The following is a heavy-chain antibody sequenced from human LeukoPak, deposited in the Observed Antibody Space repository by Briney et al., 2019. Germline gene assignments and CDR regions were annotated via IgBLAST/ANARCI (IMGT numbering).Heavy chain of an antibody. CDR1: SYSISSGYY. D-gene: IGHD3-10*01. Sequence: SETLSLTCTVSSYSISSGYYWGWIRQPPGKVLEWIGSIYHSGTTYYNPSLKSRVTISVDTSKNQFSLKLSSVTAADTAVYYCARRGHPKLCGAGSYQPRPFDYWGQGTLVTVSS. CDR2: IYHSGTT. V-gene: IGHV4-38-2*02. CDR3: ARRGHPKLCGAGSYQPRPFDY. J-gene: IGHJ4*02.